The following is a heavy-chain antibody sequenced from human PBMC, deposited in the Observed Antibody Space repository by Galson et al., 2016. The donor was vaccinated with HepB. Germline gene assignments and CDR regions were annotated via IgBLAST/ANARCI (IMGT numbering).Heavy chain of an antibody. D-gene: IGHD5-18*01. CDR2: TTIYNGNI. J-gene: IGHJ6*02. CDR3: ASASLDTHRNHYYYYGMDV. V-gene: IGHV1-18*01. Sequence: SVKVSCKASGYTFSNYGISWVRQAPGQGLEWLGWTTIYNGNINYARKVQGRVTMTADTSTSTACMELRSLRSDDTAVYYCASASLDTHRNHYYYYGMDVWGQGTTVTVSS. CDR1: GYTFSNYG.